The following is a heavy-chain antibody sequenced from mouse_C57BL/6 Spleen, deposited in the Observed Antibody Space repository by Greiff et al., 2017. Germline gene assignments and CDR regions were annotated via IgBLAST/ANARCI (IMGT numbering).Heavy chain of an antibody. CDR1: GFSLTSYA. V-gene: IGHV2-9-1*01. J-gene: IGHJ4*01. CDR2: IWTGGGT. Sequence: VMLVESGPGLVAPSQSLSITCTVSGFSLTSYAISWVRQPPGKGLEWLGVIWTGGGTNYNSALKSRLSISKDNSKSQVFLKMNSLQTDDTARYYCASAYYSNPYAMDYWGQGTSVTVSS. CDR3: ASAYYSNPYAMDY. D-gene: IGHD2-5*01.